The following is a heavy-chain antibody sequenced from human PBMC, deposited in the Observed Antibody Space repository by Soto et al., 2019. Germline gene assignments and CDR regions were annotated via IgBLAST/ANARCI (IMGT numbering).Heavy chain of an antibody. CDR2: ISSNGGST. CDR1: GFTFSSYA. V-gene: IGHV3-64*02. CDR3: ARGSHPVVPAAILPFRFPDYYGMDV. Sequence: GGSLRLSCAASGFTFSSYAMHWVRQAPGKGLEYVSAISSNGGSTYYADSVKGRFTISRDNSKNPLYLQMGSLRAEDMAVYYCARGSHPVVPAAILPFRFPDYYGMDVWGQGTTVTVSS. D-gene: IGHD2-2*02. J-gene: IGHJ6*02.